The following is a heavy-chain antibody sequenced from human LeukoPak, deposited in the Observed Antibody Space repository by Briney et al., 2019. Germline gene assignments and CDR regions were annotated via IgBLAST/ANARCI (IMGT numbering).Heavy chain of an antibody. Sequence: GGSLRLSCLVSGFTFSTYNMHWVRQAPGKGLEFVSVVTSGGGSKYYADSVKGRFTISRDNSKNTLYLQMSSLRPEDTAVYYCVKRGYYSYDYWGQGTLVTVSP. CDR2: VTSGGGSK. J-gene: IGHJ4*02. V-gene: IGHV3-64D*09. CDR1: GFTFSTYN. D-gene: IGHD3-3*01. CDR3: VKRGYYSYDY.